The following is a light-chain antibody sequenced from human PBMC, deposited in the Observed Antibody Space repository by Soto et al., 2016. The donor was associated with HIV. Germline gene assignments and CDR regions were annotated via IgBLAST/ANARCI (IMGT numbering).Light chain of an antibody. CDR3: QSADSSGTYRGV. J-gene: IGLJ2*01. Sequence: SYELTQPPSVSVSPGQTARITCSGDALPKQYAYWYQQKPGQAPVLMIYKDNERPSGIPERFSGPSSGTTVTLTISGVQAEDEADYYCQSADSSGTYRGVFGGGTKLTVL. V-gene: IGLV3-25*03. CDR1: ALPKQY. CDR2: KDN.